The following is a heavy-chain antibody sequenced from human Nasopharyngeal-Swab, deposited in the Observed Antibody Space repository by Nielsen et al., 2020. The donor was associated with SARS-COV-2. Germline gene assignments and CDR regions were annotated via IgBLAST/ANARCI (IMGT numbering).Heavy chain of an antibody. CDR1: GYTFTSYA. Sequence: ASVEVSCKASGYTFTSYAMHWVRQAPGQRLEWMGWINAGNGNTKYSQKFQGRVTITRDTSASTAYMELSSLRSEDTAVYYCARGYSYGHIDYWGQGTLVTVSS. D-gene: IGHD5-18*01. J-gene: IGHJ4*02. CDR3: ARGYSYGHIDY. V-gene: IGHV1-3*01. CDR2: INAGNGNT.